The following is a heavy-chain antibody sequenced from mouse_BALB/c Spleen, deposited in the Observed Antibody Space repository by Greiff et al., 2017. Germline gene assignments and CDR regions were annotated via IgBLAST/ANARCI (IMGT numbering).Heavy chain of an antibody. CDR3: ARSGYGNYVDYFDY. Sequence: EVQLQQSGPELVKPGASVKIPCKASGYTFTDYNMAWVKQSHGKSLEWIGDINPNNGGTIYNQKFKGKATLTVDKSSSTAYMELRSLTSEDTAVYYCARSGYGNYVDYFDYWGQGTTLTVSS. J-gene: IGHJ2*01. CDR1: GYTFTDYN. D-gene: IGHD2-1*01. V-gene: IGHV1-18*01. CDR2: INPNNGGT.